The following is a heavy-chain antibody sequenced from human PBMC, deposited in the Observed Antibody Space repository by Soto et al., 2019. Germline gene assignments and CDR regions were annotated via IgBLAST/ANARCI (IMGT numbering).Heavy chain of an antibody. CDR2: IYYSGST. Sequence: SETLSLTCTVSGGPITSGGYYWGWIRQHPGKGLEWIGHIYYSGSTSYNPSLKSRVSMSADTSKNQFSMKLSSVTAADTAVYYCARGGWSDNWFVPWGQGTLVTVS. CDR3: ARGGWSDNWFVP. V-gene: IGHV4-31*03. D-gene: IGHD6-19*01. CDR1: GGPITSGGYY. J-gene: IGHJ5*02.